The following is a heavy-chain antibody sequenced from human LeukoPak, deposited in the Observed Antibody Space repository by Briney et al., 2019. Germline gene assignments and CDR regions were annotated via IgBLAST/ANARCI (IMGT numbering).Heavy chain of an antibody. V-gene: IGHV3-23*01. CDR2: IGGSGVNK. Sequence: GGSLRLSCAASGFSFSNYAMSWVRQAPGKGLEWVSTIGGSGVNKHYADSVKGRFTISRDNSKSTLFLQMNSLRAEDTAEYFCVKEDGLEAGYSSDYWGQGTLVTVSS. D-gene: IGHD6-13*01. CDR3: VKEDGLEAGYSSDY. CDR1: GFSFSNYA. J-gene: IGHJ4*02.